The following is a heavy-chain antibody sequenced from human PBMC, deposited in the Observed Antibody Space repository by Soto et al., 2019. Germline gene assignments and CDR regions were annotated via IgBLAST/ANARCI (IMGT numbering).Heavy chain of an antibody. CDR3: ARSQYYDFWSGSYYFDY. D-gene: IGHD3-3*01. V-gene: IGHV1-8*01. Sequence: ASVKVSCKASGYTFTSYDINWVRQATGQGLEWMGWMNPNSGNTGYAQKFQGRVTMTRNTSISTAYMELSSLRSEDTAVYYCARSQYYDFWSGSYYFDYWGQGTLVTVSS. CDR2: MNPNSGNT. CDR1: GYTFTSYD. J-gene: IGHJ4*02.